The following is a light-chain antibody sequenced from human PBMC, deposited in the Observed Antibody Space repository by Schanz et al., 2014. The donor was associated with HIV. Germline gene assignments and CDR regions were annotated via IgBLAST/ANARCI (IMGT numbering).Light chain of an antibody. Sequence: DIVLTQSPGTLSLSPGERATLSCRASQNVRSNYLAWYQQKPGQAPRLLIYGASSRATGIPDRFSGSGSGTDFTLTISRLEPEDFAVYYCQQYGSSPPKITFGPGTKVEIK. CDR2: GAS. CDR1: QNVRSNY. V-gene: IGKV3-20*01. CDR3: QQYGSSPPKIT. J-gene: IGKJ3*01.